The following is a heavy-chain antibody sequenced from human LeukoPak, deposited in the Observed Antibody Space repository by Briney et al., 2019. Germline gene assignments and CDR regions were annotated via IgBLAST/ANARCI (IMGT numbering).Heavy chain of an antibody. CDR2: IYYSGST. Sequence: SETLSLTCTVSGGSISSYYWSWIRQPPGKGLEWIGYIYYSGSTNYNPSLKSRVTISVDTSKNQFSLKLSSVTAADTAVYYCARGGYVVEYYYYYMDVWGKGTTVTISS. CDR3: ARGGYVVEYYYYYMDV. CDR1: GGSISSYY. D-gene: IGHD2-15*01. J-gene: IGHJ6*03. V-gene: IGHV4-59*01.